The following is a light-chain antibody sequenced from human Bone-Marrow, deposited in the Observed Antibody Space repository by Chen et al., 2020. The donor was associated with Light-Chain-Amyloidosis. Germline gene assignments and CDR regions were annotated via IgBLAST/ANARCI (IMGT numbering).Light chain of an antibody. CDR2: DDN. CDR1: NIGSTS. CDR3: QVWDRSSDRPV. Sequence: SYVLTHPSSVSVPPGQTATLACGGNNIGSTSVQWYQQTPVQAPLLVVYDDNDRPSGIPERLSGSNSGNTATLTISRVEAGDEADYYCQVWDRSSDRPVFGGGTKLTVL. V-gene: IGLV3-21*02. J-gene: IGLJ3*02.